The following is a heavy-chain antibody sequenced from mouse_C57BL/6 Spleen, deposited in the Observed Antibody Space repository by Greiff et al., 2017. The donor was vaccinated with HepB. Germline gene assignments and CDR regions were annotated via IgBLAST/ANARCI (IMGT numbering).Heavy chain of an antibody. J-gene: IGHJ4*01. CDR2: IHPNSGST. D-gene: IGHD1-1*01. Sequence: QVQLQQPGAELVKPGASVKLSCKASGYTFTSSWMHWVKQRPGQGLEWIGMIHPNSGSTNYNEKFKSKATLTVDKSSSTAYMQLSSLTSEDSAVYYCADTTRVAPMDYWGQGTSGTVSS. V-gene: IGHV1-64*01. CDR1: GYTFTSSW. CDR3: ADTTRVAPMDY.